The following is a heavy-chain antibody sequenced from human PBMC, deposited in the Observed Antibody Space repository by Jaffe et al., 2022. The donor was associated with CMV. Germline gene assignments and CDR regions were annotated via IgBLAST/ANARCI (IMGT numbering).Heavy chain of an antibody. Sequence: QVQLQQWGAGLLKPSETLSLTCAVYGGSFSGYYWSWIRQPPGKGLEWIGEINHSGSTNYNPSLKSRVTISVDTSKNQFSLKLSSVTAADTAVYYCARGSRGYYGSGSYYYYFDYWGQGTLVTVSS. J-gene: IGHJ4*02. V-gene: IGHV4-34*01. CDR1: GGSFSGYY. CDR2: INHSGST. CDR3: ARGSRGYYGSGSYYYYFDY. D-gene: IGHD3-10*01.